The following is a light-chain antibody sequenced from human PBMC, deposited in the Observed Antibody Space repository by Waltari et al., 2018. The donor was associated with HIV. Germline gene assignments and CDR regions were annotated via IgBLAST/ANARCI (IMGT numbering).Light chain of an antibody. Sequence: DIQMTQSPSSLSASIGDSVTITCRTSQSSSNYVNWYQQKSGKAPKLLIDAASSLQSGVPSRFSCRGSGTDFTLSISSLQPEDFATYFCQQSYSPPYTFGHGTNLDIK. CDR2: AAS. J-gene: IGKJ2*01. V-gene: IGKV1-39*01. CDR3: QQSYSPPYT. CDR1: QSSSNY.